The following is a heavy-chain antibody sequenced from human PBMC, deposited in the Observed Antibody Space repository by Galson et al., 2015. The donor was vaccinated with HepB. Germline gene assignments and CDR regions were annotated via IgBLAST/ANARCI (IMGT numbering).Heavy chain of an antibody. J-gene: IGHJ4*02. V-gene: IGHV3-43*01. CDR2: ISWDGGST. D-gene: IGHD2-15*01. CDR1: GFTFDDYT. CDR3: AKDPIATRPGYCSGGSCLAPAGFDY. Sequence: SLRLSCAASGFTFDDYTMHWVRQAPGKGLEWVSLISWDGGSTYYADSVKGRFTISRDNSENSLYLQMNSLRTEDTALYYCAKDPIATRPGYCSGGSCLAPAGFDYWGQGTLVTVSS.